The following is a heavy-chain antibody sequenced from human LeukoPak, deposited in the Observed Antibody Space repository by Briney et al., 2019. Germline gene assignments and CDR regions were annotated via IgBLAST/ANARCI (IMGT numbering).Heavy chain of an antibody. Sequence: SETLSLTCAVYGGSFSGYYWSWIRQPPGKGLEWIGEINHSGSTNYNPSLKSRVTISVDTSRNQFSLKLSSVTAADTAVYYCARGSVSSSWYDYYYYYMDVWGKGTTVTVSS. V-gene: IGHV4-34*01. J-gene: IGHJ6*03. D-gene: IGHD6-13*01. CDR2: INHSGST. CDR3: ARGSVSSSWYDYYYYYMDV. CDR1: GGSFSGYY.